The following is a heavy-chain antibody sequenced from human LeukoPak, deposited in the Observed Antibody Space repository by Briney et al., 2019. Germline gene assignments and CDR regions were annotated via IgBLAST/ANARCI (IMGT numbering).Heavy chain of an antibody. CDR3: ARVYSRFGEYRVD. CDR1: GYTFTGYY. D-gene: IGHD3-10*01. CDR2: INPNSGGT. J-gene: IGHJ4*02. V-gene: IGHV1-2*02. Sequence: ASVKVSCKASGYTFTGYYMHWVRQAPGQGLEWMGWINPNSGGTNYAQKFQGRVTMTRDTSISTAYMELSRLRSDDTAVYYCARVYSRFGEYRVDWGQGTLVTVSS.